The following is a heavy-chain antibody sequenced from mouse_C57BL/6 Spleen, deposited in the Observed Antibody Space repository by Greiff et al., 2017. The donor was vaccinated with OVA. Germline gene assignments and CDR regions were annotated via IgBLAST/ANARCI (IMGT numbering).Heavy chain of an antibody. Sequence: VQLQQSGAELARPGASVKMSCKASGYTFTSYTMHWVKQRPGQGLEWIGYINPSSGYTKYNQKFKDKATLTADKSSSTAYMQLSSLTSEDSAVYYCARTLYDGYRYFDVWGTGTTVTVSS. J-gene: IGHJ1*03. CDR1: GYTFTSYT. D-gene: IGHD2-3*01. CDR3: ARTLYDGYRYFDV. V-gene: IGHV1-4*01. CDR2: INPSSGYT.